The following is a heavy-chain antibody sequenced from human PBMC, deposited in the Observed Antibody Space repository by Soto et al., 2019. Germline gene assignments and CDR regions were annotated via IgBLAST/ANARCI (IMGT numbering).Heavy chain of an antibody. J-gene: IGHJ4*02. CDR3: ARVSYYYGSGYYFDY. D-gene: IGHD3-10*01. CDR2: ISSSGSTI. Sequence: GGSLRLSCAAPGFTFSDYYMSWIRQAPGKGLEWVSYISSSGSTIYYADSVKGRFTISRDNAKNSLYLQMNSLRAEDTAVYYCARVSYYYGSGYYFDYWGQGTLVTVSS. CDR1: GFTFSDYY. V-gene: IGHV3-11*01.